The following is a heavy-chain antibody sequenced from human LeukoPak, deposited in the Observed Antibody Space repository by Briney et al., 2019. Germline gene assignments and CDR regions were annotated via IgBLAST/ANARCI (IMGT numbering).Heavy chain of an antibody. Sequence: GGSQRLSCAASGFTFSDYYMSWIRQAPGKGLEWVSYISSSGSTIYYADSVKGRFTISRDNAKNSLYLQMNSLRAEDTAVYYCARDTGYSYGYGYYYYMDVWGKGTTVTVSS. J-gene: IGHJ6*03. CDR1: GFTFSDYY. V-gene: IGHV3-11*04. CDR2: ISSSGSTI. CDR3: ARDTGYSYGYGYYYYMDV. D-gene: IGHD5-18*01.